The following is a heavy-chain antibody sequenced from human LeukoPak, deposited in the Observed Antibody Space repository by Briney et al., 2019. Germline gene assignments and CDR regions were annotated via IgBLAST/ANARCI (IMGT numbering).Heavy chain of an antibody. D-gene: IGHD6-13*01. V-gene: IGHV4-4*07. CDR1: GGSISSYY. J-gene: IGHJ4*02. Sequence: SETLSLTCTVSGGSISSYYWGWIRQPAEKGLEWIGRIYTSGSTNYNPSLKSRVTMSVDTSKNQFSLKLSSVTAADTALYYCARVIDVAAAGYFDSWGQGTQVTVSS. CDR3: ARVIDVAAAGYFDS. CDR2: IYTSGST.